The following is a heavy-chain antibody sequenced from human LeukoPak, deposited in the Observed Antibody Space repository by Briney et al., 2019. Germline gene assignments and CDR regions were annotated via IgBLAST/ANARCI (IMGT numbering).Heavy chain of an antibody. CDR1: GFTFSIYS. V-gene: IGHV3-48*01. D-gene: IGHD1-26*01. Sequence: GGSLRLSCAASGFTFSIYSMNWVRQAPGKGLEWVSYISPSSSDIFYADSVKGRFTISRDNSKNTLYLQMNSLRAEDTAVYYCAKDGSGVDYWGQGTLVTVSS. CDR3: AKDGSGVDY. CDR2: ISPSSSDI. J-gene: IGHJ4*02.